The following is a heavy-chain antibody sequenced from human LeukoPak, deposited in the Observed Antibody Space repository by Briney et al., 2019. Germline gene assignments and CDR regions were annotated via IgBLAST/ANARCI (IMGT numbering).Heavy chain of an antibody. Sequence: ASVKLSCKASGYTFTSYYMHWVRQAPGQGLEWMGIINPSGGSTSYAEKFQGRVTMTRDTSISTAYMELNRLRSDDTAVYYCARDLGGAAVASEYYSDYWGQGTLVTVSS. V-gene: IGHV1-46*01. D-gene: IGHD6-19*01. CDR2: INPSGGST. J-gene: IGHJ4*02. CDR3: ARDLGGAAVASEYYSDY. CDR1: GYTFTSYY.